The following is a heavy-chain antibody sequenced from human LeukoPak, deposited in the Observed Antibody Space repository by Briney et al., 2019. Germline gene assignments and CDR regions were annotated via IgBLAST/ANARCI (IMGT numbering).Heavy chain of an antibody. CDR3: ERILDSAWGELGY. J-gene: IGHJ4*02. CDR2: MNQGGSET. CDR1: GFTFGRHW. V-gene: IGHV3-7*01. D-gene: IGHD6-19*01. Sequence: GGSLRLSCAASGFTFGRHWMSWVRQAPGKGLEWVAHMNQGGSETTNVDSVKGRFTISRANSKNTLDLQMNSLRAEDTAVYSCERILDSAWGELGYWSQGTLVTVSS.